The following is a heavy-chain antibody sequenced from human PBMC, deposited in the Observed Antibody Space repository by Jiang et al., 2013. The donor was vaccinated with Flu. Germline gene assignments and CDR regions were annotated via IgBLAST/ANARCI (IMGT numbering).Heavy chain of an antibody. V-gene: IGHV4-39*07. CDR1: GDSISSGSYY. CDR3: AMITLTTGAGWFDP. Sequence: GLVKPSETLSLTCTVSGDSISSGSYYCAWIRQPPGKGLEWIGSMYYSGTTYYNPSLKSRVTISVDTSKNQFSLRLSSVTAADTAVYYCAMITLTTGAGWFDPWG. D-gene: IGHD4-11*01. J-gene: IGHJ5*02. CDR2: MYYSGTT.